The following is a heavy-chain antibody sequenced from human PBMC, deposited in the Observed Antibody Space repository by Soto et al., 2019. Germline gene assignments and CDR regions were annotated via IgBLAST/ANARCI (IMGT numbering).Heavy chain of an antibody. Sequence: GGSLRLSCAASGFTFSSYAMSWVRQAPGKGLELVSAISGSGGSTYYADSVKGRFTISRDNSKNTLYLQMNSLRAEDTAVYYCAKGAVYSSSCYYYYYGMDVWGQGTTVTSP. CDR1: GFTFSSYA. D-gene: IGHD6-13*01. CDR3: AKGAVYSSSCYYYYYGMDV. V-gene: IGHV3-23*01. J-gene: IGHJ6*02. CDR2: ISGSGGST.